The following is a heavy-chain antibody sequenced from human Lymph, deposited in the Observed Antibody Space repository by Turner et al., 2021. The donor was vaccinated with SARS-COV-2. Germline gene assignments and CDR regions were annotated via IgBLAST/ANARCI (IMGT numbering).Heavy chain of an antibody. CDR2: IYSGGTT. D-gene: IGHD6-13*01. Sequence: EVQLVETGGGLIQPGGSVRPSCAASGIIVSRNYMNWVRQAPGKGLEWVSVIYSGGTTYYADSVKGRFTISRDNSKNTLYLQMNSLRVEDTAVYYCARDLGTYGMDVWGQGTTVTVSS. V-gene: IGHV3-53*02. J-gene: IGHJ6*02. CDR1: GIIVSRNY. CDR3: ARDLGTYGMDV.